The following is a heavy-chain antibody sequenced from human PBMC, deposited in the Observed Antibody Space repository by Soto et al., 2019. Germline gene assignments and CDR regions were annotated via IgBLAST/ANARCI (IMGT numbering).Heavy chain of an antibody. J-gene: IGHJ4*02. CDR1: GGSFSGYY. V-gene: IGHV4-34*01. Sequence: SDTLSLTCAVDGGSFSGYYWSWISPPPGKGLEWIGEINHSGSTNYNPSLKSRVTISVDTSKNHFSLKLSSVTAADTALYYCARVSRGSSWSFLDYWGQGTLVNV. CDR2: INHSGST. CDR3: ARVSRGSSWSFLDY. D-gene: IGHD6-13*01.